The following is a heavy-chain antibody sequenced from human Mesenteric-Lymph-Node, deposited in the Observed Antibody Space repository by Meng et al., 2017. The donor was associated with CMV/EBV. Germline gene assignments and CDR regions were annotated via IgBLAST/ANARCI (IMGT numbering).Heavy chain of an antibody. J-gene: IGHJ4*02. D-gene: IGHD3-10*01. CDR2: IYYSGST. CDR1: GGSISSGGYY. V-gene: IGHV4-31*03. CDR3: ARGSGSFHFDY. Sequence: CTVSGGSISSGGYYWSWIRQHPGKGLEWIGYIYYSGSTYYNPSLKSRVTISVDTSKNQFSLKLSSVTAADTSVYYCARGSGSFHFDYWGQGTLVTVSS.